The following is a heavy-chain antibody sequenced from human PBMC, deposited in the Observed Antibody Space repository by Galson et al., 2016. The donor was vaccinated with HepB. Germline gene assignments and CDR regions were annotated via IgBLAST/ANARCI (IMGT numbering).Heavy chain of an antibody. CDR1: GFTISSYG. CDR2: ISYDGSDK. Sequence: SLRLSCAASGFTISSYGMHWVRQAPGKGLEWVAMISYDGSDKNYADSVKGRFTISRDHSKNTMYLQMNSLRAEDTAIDYCAKDLSQYRVPQGSAFDIWGQGTRVTVSS. J-gene: IGHJ3*02. V-gene: IGHV3-30*18. CDR3: AKDLSQYRVPQGSAFDI. D-gene: IGHD1-26*01.